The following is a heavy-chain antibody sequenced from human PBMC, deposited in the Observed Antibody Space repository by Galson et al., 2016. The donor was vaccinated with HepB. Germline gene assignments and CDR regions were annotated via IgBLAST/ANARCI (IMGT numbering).Heavy chain of an antibody. V-gene: IGHV1-18*01. D-gene: IGHD1-14*01. CDR1: GYTFTSYG. CDR3: ASFHSSGLTSDYYYFGMDV. CDR2: ISAYNANT. Sequence: SVKVSCKASGYTFTSYGISWVRQAPGQGLEWMGWISAYNANTSYAQKFQGRVTMTTDTSTRTAYMELRSLRSDDTAAYYCASFHSSGLTSDYYYFGMDVWGQGTTVTVSS. J-gene: IGHJ6*02.